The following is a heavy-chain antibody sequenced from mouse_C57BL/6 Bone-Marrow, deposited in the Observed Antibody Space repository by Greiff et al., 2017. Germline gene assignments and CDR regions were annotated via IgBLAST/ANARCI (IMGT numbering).Heavy chain of an antibody. D-gene: IGHD2-1*01. CDR3: ARSLGNYPYYAMDY. Sequence: VQLKQSGPELVKPGASVKIPCKASGYTFTDYNMDWVKQSHGKSLEWIGDINPNNGGTIYNQKFKGKATLTVDKSSSTAYMELRSLTSEDTAVDYCARSLGNYPYYAMDYWGQGTSVTVSS. CDR2: INPNNGGT. V-gene: IGHV1-18*01. J-gene: IGHJ4*01. CDR1: GYTFTDYN.